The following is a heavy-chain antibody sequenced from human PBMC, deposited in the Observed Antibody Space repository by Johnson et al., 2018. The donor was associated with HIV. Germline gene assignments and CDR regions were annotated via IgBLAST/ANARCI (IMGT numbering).Heavy chain of an antibody. CDR2: ISSSGTIK. Sequence: QVQLVESGGGLVKPGGSLRLSCATSGFSFKDYYMNWVRQTPGKGLEWVSHISSSGTIKYYADSVKGRFTISRDNAKNSLYLQMNSLRAEDTAVYYCASPKTPTRVVRGAFDIWGQGTMVTVSS. D-gene: IGHD3-10*01. CDR1: GFSFKDYY. CDR3: ASPKTPTRVVRGAFDI. J-gene: IGHJ3*02. V-gene: IGHV3-11*04.